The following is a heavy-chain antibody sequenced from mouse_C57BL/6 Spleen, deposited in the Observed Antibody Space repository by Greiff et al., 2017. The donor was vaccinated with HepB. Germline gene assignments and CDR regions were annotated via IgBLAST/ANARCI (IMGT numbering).Heavy chain of an antibody. CDR1: GFTFSDYG. CDR3: ARDYYGSS. D-gene: IGHD1-1*01. Sequence: EVQLQESGGGLVKPGGSLKLSCAASGFTFSDYGMHWVRQAPEKGLEWVAYISSGSSTIYYADTVKGRFTISRDNAKSTLFLPMTSLRSEETAMSYCARDYYGSSWSQGTRVTVSA. V-gene: IGHV5-17*01. J-gene: IGHJ3*01. CDR2: ISSGSSTI.